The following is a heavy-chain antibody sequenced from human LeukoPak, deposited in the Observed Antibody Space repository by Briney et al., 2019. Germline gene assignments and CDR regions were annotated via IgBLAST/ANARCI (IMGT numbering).Heavy chain of an antibody. V-gene: IGHV3-23*01. D-gene: IGHD3-16*01. CDR2: ISGSGGST. J-gene: IGHJ4*02. CDR3: AKASMARGSIDY. CDR1: GFTFSSYA. Sequence: QPGGSLRLSCAASGFTFSSYAMSWVRQAPGKGLEWVSPISGSGGSTYYADSVKGRFTISRDNSKNTLYLQMNSLRAEDTAVYYCAKASMARGSIDYWGQGTLVTVSS.